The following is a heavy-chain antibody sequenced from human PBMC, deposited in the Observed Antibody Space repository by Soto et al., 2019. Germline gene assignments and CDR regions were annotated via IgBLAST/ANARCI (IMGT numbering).Heavy chain of an antibody. V-gene: IGHV1-2*02. D-gene: IGHD3-22*01. CDR3: ARDASSGYDAFEI. Sequence: ASVKVSCKASGYTFTGYYMHWVRQAPGQGLEWMGWINPNSGGTNYAQKFQGRVTMTRDTSISTAYMELSRLRSDDTAVYYCARDASSGYDAFEIWGQGTMVTVSS. CDR1: GYTFTGYY. CDR2: INPNSGGT. J-gene: IGHJ3*02.